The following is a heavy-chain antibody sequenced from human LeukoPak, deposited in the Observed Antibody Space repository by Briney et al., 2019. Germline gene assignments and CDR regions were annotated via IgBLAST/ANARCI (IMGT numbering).Heavy chain of an antibody. CDR3: ARDLGDRDFWSGSGHYYCYYGMDV. J-gene: IGHJ6*02. CDR2: ISSSGSTF. CDR1: GFPFSDYY. Sequence: GGPLSLSCAASGFPFSDYYMGWIRQAPGKGREGVSYISSSGSTFYYADSVKGRFTISRDNAKNSLYLQMNSLRAEDTAVYYCARDLGDRDFWSGSGHYYCYYGMDVWGQGATVTVSS. D-gene: IGHD3-3*01. V-gene: IGHV3-11*01.